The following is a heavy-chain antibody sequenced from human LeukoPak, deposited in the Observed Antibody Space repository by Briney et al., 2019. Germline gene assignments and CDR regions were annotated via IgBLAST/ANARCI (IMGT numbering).Heavy chain of an antibody. Sequence: GGSLRLSCAASGFTFSSYEMNWARQAPGKGLEWVSYISSSGSTIYYADSVKGRFTISRDNAKNSLYLQMNSLRAEDTAVYYCARDSHGSGGSCYSYYSDYWGQGTLVTVSS. CDR1: GFTFSSYE. V-gene: IGHV3-48*03. D-gene: IGHD2-15*01. CDR2: ISSSGSTI. CDR3: ARDSHGSGGSCYSYYSDY. J-gene: IGHJ4*02.